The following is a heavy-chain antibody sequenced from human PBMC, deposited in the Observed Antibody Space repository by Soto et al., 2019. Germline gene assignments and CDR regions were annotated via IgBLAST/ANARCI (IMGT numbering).Heavy chain of an antibody. CDR2: IYTSGST. D-gene: IGHD3-3*01. CDR1: GGSISSYY. V-gene: IGHV4-4*07. Sequence: SETLSLTCTVSGGSISSYYWSWIRQPAGKGLEWIGRIYTSGSTNYNPSLKSRVTMSVDTSKNQFSLKLSSVTAADTAVYYCARERDYDFWSGQYGMDVWGQGNTVTVSS. J-gene: IGHJ6*02. CDR3: ARERDYDFWSGQYGMDV.